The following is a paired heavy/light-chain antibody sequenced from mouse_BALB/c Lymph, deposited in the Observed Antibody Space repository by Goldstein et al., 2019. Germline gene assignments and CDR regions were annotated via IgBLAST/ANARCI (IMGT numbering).Heavy chain of an antibody. J-gene: IGHJ4*01. Sequence: QIQLQQSGPELVKPGASVKISCKASGYTFTDYYINWVKQKPGQGLEWIGWIYPGSGNTKYNEKFKGKATLTVDTSSSTAYMQLSSLTSEDTAVYFCARWGYYGSSPYAMDYWGQGTSVTVSS. CDR2: IYPGSGNT. CDR1: GYTFTDYY. V-gene: IGHV1-84*02. D-gene: IGHD1-1*01. CDR3: ARWGYYGSSPYAMDY.
Light chain of an antibody. J-gene: IGKJ2*01. CDR2: STS. V-gene: IGKV4-57*01. Sequence: QIVLTQSPAIMSASPGEKVTITCSASSSVSYMHWFQQKPGTSPKLWIYSTSNLASGVPARFSGSGSGTSYSLTISRMEAEDAATYYCQQRSSYPPTFGGGTKLEIK. CDR3: QQRSSYPPT. CDR1: SSVSY.